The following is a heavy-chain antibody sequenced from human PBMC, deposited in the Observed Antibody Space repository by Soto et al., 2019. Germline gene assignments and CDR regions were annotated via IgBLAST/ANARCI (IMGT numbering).Heavy chain of an antibody. V-gene: IGHV1-69*01. Sequence: QVQLVQSGAEVKKPGSSVKVSCKASGGTFSSYAISWVRQAPGQGLEWMGGIIPIFGTANYAQKFQGRVTITADESTSTAYMELSSLRSEDTAVYYCARGPLTYYYDSSGSGYFDYWGQGTLVTVSS. CDR1: GGTFSSYA. CDR2: IIPIFGTA. CDR3: ARGPLTYYYDSSGSGYFDY. D-gene: IGHD3-22*01. J-gene: IGHJ4*02.